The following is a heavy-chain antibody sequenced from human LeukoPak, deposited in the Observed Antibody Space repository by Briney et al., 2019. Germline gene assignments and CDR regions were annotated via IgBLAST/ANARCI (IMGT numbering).Heavy chain of an antibody. V-gene: IGHV3-23*01. CDR1: GFPFSNYA. J-gene: IGHJ4*02. Sequence: GGSLRLSCAASGFPFSNYAMSWVRQAPGKRLEWVSAISGGDGSTYYAGSVKGRFAISRDNSKNTLYLQMNSLRAEDTAVYYCARDFEIGHIVVVTAHPPGDYWGQGTLVTVSS. D-gene: IGHD2-21*02. CDR3: ARDFEIGHIVVVTAHPPGDY. CDR2: ISGGDGST.